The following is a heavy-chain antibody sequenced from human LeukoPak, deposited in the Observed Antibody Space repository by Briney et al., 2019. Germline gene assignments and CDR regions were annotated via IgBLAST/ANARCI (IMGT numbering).Heavy chain of an antibody. Sequence: GESLKISCKGSGYTFTTYWIAWVRQMPGKGLEWMGMIYPGDSDTRCSPSFQGQVTISADKSISTAYLQWSSLKASDTAMYYCARLLEGVAGTWGYWGQGTLVTVS. CDR3: ARLLEGVAGTWGY. D-gene: IGHD6-19*01. J-gene: IGHJ4*02. CDR2: IYPGDSDT. CDR1: GYTFTTYW. V-gene: IGHV5-51*01.